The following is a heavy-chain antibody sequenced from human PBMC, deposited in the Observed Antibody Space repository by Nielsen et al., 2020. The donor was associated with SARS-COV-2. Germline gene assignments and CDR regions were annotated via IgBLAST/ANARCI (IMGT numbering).Heavy chain of an antibody. Sequence: GESLKISCAASGFTFSSYAMSWVRQAPGKGLEWVSVIYSGGSTYYADSVKGRFTISRDNSKNTLYLQMNSLRAEDTAVYYCARVYGDYGFHYYYYYMDVWGKGTTVTVSS. D-gene: IGHD4-17*01. V-gene: IGHV3-66*01. CDR2: IYSGGST. CDR3: ARVYGDYGFHYYYYYMDV. CDR1: GFTFSSYA. J-gene: IGHJ6*03.